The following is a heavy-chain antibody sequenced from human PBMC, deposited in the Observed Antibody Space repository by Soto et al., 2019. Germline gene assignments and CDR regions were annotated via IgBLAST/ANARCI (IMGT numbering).Heavy chain of an antibody. CDR3: AREGWWIQLWLDY. CDR2: ISYDGSNK. J-gene: IGHJ4*02. Sequence: QVQLVESGGGVVQPGRSLRLSCAASGFTFSSYAMHWVRQAPGKGLEWVAVISYDGSNKYYADSVKGRFTISRDNSKNTLYLQMNSLRAEDTAVYYCAREGWWIQLWLDYWGQGTLVTVSS. D-gene: IGHD5-18*01. V-gene: IGHV3-30-3*01. CDR1: GFTFSSYA.